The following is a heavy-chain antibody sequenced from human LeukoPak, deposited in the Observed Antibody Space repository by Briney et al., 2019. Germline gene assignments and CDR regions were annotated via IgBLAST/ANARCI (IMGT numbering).Heavy chain of an antibody. CDR2: IYYSGST. CDR3: ARLTTNDSGSFRFGKKKRGYMDV. D-gene: IGHD3-10*01. CDR1: GGSIRSSTDY. J-gene: IGHJ6*03. V-gene: IGHV4-39*07. Sequence: SEILSLTCTVSGGSIRSSTDYWGWIRQPPGKELEWIGSIYYSGSTYYNPSLKSRVTISVDTSKNQFSLKLSSVTAADTAVYYCARLTTNDSGSFRFGKKKRGYMDVWGKGTTVTISS.